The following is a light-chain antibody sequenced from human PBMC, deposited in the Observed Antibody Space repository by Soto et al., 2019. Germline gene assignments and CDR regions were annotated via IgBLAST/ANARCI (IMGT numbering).Light chain of an antibody. CDR1: SSNIGSNT. CDR3: AAWDDSLNGYV. J-gene: IGLJ1*01. Sequence: QSVLTQPPSAPGTPGQRVTISCSGSSSNIGSNTVNWYQQLPGTAPKLLIYSNNQRPSGAPDRFSGSKSGTSASLAISGLQSEDEADYYCAAWDDSLNGYVFGTGTKVTVL. V-gene: IGLV1-44*01. CDR2: SNN.